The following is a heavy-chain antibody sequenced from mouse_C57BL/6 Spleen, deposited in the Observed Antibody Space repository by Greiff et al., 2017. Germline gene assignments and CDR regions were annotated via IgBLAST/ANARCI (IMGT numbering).Heavy chain of an antibody. V-gene: IGHV1-39*01. CDR3: ARPLYYGSSYGYFDV. Sequence: VQLQQSGPELVKPGASVKISCKASGYSFTDYNMNWVKKSNGKSIEWIGVINPNYGTTSSNPKFKGKATLTVDQSSSTAYMQLNSLTSEDSAVYYCARPLYYGSSYGYFDVWGTGTTVTVSS. J-gene: IGHJ1*03. D-gene: IGHD1-1*01. CDR2: INPNYGTT. CDR1: GYSFTDYN.